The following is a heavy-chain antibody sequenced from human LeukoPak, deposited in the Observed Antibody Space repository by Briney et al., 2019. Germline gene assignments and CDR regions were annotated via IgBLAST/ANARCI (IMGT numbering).Heavy chain of an antibody. CDR3: ARGSNSWYIAFDI. Sequence: PGGSLRLSCAASGFTFSSSGMHWVRQAPGKGLEWVSYISSSGSTIYYADSVKGRFTISRDNAKNSLYLQMNSLRAEDTAVYYCARGSNSWYIAFDIWGQGTMVTVSS. CDR2: ISSSGSTI. CDR1: GFTFSSSG. J-gene: IGHJ3*02. V-gene: IGHV3-48*04. D-gene: IGHD6-13*01.